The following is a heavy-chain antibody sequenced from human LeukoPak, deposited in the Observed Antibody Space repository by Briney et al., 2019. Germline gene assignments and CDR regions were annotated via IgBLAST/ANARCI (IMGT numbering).Heavy chain of an antibody. J-gene: IGHJ4*02. Sequence: SINQDGSEKYYVDSVKGRLTISRDNVKNSLYLPVNSLRAEDTAIYYCARSVVLASILAYWGQGALVTVSS. D-gene: IGHD5-12*01. CDR2: INQDGSEK. V-gene: IGHV3-7*01. CDR3: ARSVVLASILAY.